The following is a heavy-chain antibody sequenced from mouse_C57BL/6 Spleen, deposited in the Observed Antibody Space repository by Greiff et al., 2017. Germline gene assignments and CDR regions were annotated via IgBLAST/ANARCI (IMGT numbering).Heavy chain of an antibody. V-gene: IGHV3-6*01. CDR2: ISYDGSN. CDR3: AREDYDPYFDY. CDR1: GYSITSGYY. D-gene: IGHD2-4*01. J-gene: IGHJ2*01. Sequence: EVQRVESGPGLVKPSQSLSLTCSVTGYSITSGYYWNWIRQFPGNKLEWMGYISYDGSNNYNPSLKNRISITRDTSKNQFFLKLNSVTTEDTATYYCAREDYDPYFDYWGQGTTLTVSS.